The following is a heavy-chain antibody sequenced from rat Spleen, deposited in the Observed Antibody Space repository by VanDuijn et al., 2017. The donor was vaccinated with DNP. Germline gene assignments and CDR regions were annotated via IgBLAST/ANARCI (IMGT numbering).Heavy chain of an antibody. CDR1: GFIFSDYN. J-gene: IGHJ2*01. CDR3: IRWNSGHFDY. D-gene: IGHD4-3*01. Sequence: EVQLVESGGGLVQPGRSLKLSCAASGFIFSDYNMAWVRQAPNKGLEWVATISSSDSRTFYPDSVKGRFTVSRDNAGSSLYLQMNSLKSEDTATYYCIRWNSGHFDYWGQGVMVTVSS. V-gene: IGHV5-7*01. CDR2: ISSSDSRT.